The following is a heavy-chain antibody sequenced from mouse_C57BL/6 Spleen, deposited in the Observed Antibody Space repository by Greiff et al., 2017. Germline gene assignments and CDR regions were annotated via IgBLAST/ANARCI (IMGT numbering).Heavy chain of an antibody. D-gene: IGHD1-1*01. J-gene: IGHJ1*03. V-gene: IGHV5-17*01. CDR2: ISSGSSSI. CDR1: GFTFSDYG. CDR3: ASWDCGSGYWYFDD. Sequence: EVQRVESGGGLVKPGGSLKLSCAASGFTFSDYGMHWVRQAPEKGLEWVAYISSGSSSIYYADTVKGRFTISRDNAKNTLYLQMTSLRSEDSAMYDCASWDCGSGYWYFDDWGTGTTVTVSS.